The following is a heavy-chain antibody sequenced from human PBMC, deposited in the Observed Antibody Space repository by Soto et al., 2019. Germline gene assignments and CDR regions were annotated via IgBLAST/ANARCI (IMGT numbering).Heavy chain of an antibody. J-gene: IGHJ4*02. CDR1: GYTFTSYG. D-gene: IGHD3-10*01. Sequence: QVQLVQSGAEVKKPGASVKVSCKASGYTFTSYGISWVRQAPGQGRERMGWISAYNGNTIYAQKLQGRVTMTTDTSTSTAHMELRSLRSDDTAVYYCARGRTMVRGITPGEFDYWGQGTLVTVSS. CDR3: ARGRTMVRGITPGEFDY. V-gene: IGHV1-18*01. CDR2: ISAYNGNT.